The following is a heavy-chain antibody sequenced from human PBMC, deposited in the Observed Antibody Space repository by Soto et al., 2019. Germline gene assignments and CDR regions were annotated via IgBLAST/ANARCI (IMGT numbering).Heavy chain of an antibody. CDR3: ARVRISKTTVKRGYWYFDL. CDR2: MNPNSGNT. V-gene: IGHV1-8*01. Sequence: QVQLVQSGAEVKKPGASVKVSCKASGYTFTSYDINWVRQATGPGLEWMGWMNPNSGNTGYAQKFQGRVTMTRNTSISTAYMELSSLRSEDTAVYYCARVRISKTTVKRGYWYFDLWGRGTLVTVSS. D-gene: IGHD4-17*01. J-gene: IGHJ2*01. CDR1: GYTFTSYD.